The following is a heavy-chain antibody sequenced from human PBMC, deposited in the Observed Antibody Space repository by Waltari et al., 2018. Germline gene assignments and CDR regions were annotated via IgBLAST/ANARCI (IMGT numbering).Heavy chain of an antibody. J-gene: IGHJ5*02. Sequence: QVQLQQWCAGLLTPSETLSLTCAVSWASFSPYYWCWVRHVPGKSLEWIGQIRHPGNTNYNPSLQSRVAISIDTSRNQFSLRVFSVSAADTGLYFCTRGGNYDFWSHSPFVDPWGQGTQVTVSS. V-gene: IGHV4-34*01. D-gene: IGHD3-3*01. CDR3: TRGGNYDFWSHSPFVDP. CDR1: WASFSPYY. CDR2: IRHPGNT.